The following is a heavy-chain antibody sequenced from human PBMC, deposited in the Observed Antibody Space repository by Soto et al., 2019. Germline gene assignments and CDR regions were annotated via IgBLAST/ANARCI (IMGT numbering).Heavy chain of an antibody. V-gene: IGHV3-33*08. J-gene: IGHJ6*02. CDR3: ARGDCTGAYCYSWPFNYGVDV. CDR1: GFTFNTYG. CDR2: IWYDGSNK. Sequence: GGSLRLSCTTSGFTFNTYGMYWVRQAPGKGLEWVAIIWYDGSNKYYGDSVKGRFTISIDNSKNTLYLQMNSLRAEDTALYYCARGDCTGAYCYSWPFNYGVDVWGQGTTVTVSS. D-gene: IGHD2-15*01.